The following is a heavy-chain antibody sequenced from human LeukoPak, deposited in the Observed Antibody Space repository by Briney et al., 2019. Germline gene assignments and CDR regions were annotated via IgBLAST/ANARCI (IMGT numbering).Heavy chain of an antibody. CDR3: AKFIAAPFYFDY. D-gene: IGHD6-13*01. V-gene: IGHV3-48*04. CDR1: GFTFSSYG. Sequence: GGSLRLSCAASGFTFSSYGMSWVRQAPGKGLEWVSYISSSGSTIYYADSVKGRFTISRDNAKNSLYLQMNSLRAEDTAVYYCAKFIAAPFYFDYWGQGTLVTVSS. CDR2: ISSSGSTI. J-gene: IGHJ4*02.